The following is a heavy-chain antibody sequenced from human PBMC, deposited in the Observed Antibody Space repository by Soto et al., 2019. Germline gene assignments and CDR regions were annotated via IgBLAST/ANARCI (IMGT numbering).Heavy chain of an antibody. Sequence: GASVKVSCKASGGTFSSYAISWVRQAPGQGLEWMGGIIPIFGTANYAQKFQGRVTITADESTSTAYMELSSLRSEDTAVYYCARDITCGELLYPNWFDPWGQGTLVTVSS. D-gene: IGHD3-10*01. V-gene: IGHV1-69*13. CDR2: IIPIFGTA. J-gene: IGHJ5*02. CDR1: GGTFSSYA. CDR3: ARDITCGELLYPNWFDP.